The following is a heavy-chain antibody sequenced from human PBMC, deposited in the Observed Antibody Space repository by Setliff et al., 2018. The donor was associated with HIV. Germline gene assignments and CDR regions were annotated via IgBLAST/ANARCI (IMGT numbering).Heavy chain of an antibody. Sequence: PSATLSLTCTVPGGSINRSNYYWGWIRQPPGKGLEWIGTISYTGSTYYDPSLKSRVTISLDTSKNQFFLKLSSVTAPDTAIYYCARQTWEYYDTLTGYYRSPKNFDSWGQGTLVTVSS. J-gene: IGHJ4*02. CDR2: ISYTGST. CDR1: GGSINRSNYY. V-gene: IGHV4-39*01. D-gene: IGHD3-9*01. CDR3: ARQTWEYYDTLTGYYRSPKNFDS.